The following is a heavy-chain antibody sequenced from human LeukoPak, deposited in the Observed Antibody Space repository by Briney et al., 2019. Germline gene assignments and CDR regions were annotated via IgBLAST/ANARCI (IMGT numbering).Heavy chain of an antibody. Sequence: GGSLRLSCAASGFTFSSYGMHWVRQAPGKGLEWVAVIWYDGSNKYYADSVKGRFTIPRDNSKNTLYLQMNSLRAEDTAVYYCARDKYSSGWRNSNWFAPWGQGTLVTVSS. CDR1: GFTFSSYG. V-gene: IGHV3-33*01. CDR3: ARDKYSSGWRNSNWFAP. CDR2: IWYDGSNK. D-gene: IGHD6-19*01. J-gene: IGHJ5*02.